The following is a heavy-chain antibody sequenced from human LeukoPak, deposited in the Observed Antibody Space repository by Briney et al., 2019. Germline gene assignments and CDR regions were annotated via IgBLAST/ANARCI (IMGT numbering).Heavy chain of an antibody. D-gene: IGHD2-21*02. CDR1: GFTFNNYA. CDR3: ARGDDAFDI. V-gene: IGHV3-21*01. J-gene: IGHJ3*02. CDR2: ISSSSSYI. Sequence: GGSLRLSCAASGFTFNNYAMSWVRQAPGKGLEWVSSISSSSSYIYYADSVKGRFTISRDNAKNSLYLQMNSLRAEDTAVYYCARGDDAFDIWGQGTMVTVSS.